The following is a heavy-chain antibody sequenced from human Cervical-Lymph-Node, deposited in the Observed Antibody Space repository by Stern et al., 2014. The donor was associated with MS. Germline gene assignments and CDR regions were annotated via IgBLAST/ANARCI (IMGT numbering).Heavy chain of an antibody. V-gene: IGHV5-51*03. CDR2: IYPGGSNI. J-gene: IGHJ4*02. Sequence: EVQLVQPGAEVKKPGESLKISCKGSGYIFTDYWIGWVRQKPGKGLEWMGVIYPGGSNIRYSPSFRGQVTISADKSISTAYLQWSSLKASDTAMYYCARAYCAGDCYLGYWGQGTLVTVSS. CDR1: GYIFTDYW. CDR3: ARAYCAGDCYLGY. D-gene: IGHD2-21*02.